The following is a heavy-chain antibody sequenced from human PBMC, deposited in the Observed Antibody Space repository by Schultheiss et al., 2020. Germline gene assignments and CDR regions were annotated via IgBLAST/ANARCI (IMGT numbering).Heavy chain of an antibody. D-gene: IGHD3-10*01. J-gene: IGHJ6*02. CDR3: ARAGMVRAQHYYYYGMDV. CDR1: GGSISSSSYY. CDR2: IYYSGST. V-gene: IGHV4-31*03. Sequence: SETLSLTCTVSGGSISSSSYYWSWIRQHPGKGLEWIGYIYYSGSTYYNPSLKSRVTMSVDTSKNQFSLKLSSVTAADTAVYYCARAGMVRAQHYYYYGMDVWGQGTTVTVSS.